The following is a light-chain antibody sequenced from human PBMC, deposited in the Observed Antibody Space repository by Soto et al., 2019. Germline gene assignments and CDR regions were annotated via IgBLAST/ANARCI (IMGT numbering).Light chain of an antibody. CDR3: QQYNNWPPH. CDR1: QSVSSN. Sequence: EIVMTQSPATLSVSPGERATLSCRASQSVSSNLAWYQQKPGQAPRILIYGASTRATGIPARFSGSGSGTEFTLTISSLQSEDFEVYYCQQYNNWPPHFGQGTRLEIK. CDR2: GAS. J-gene: IGKJ5*01. V-gene: IGKV3-15*01.